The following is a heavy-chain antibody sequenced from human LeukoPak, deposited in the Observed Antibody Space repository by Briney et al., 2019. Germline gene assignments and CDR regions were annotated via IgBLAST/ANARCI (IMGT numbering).Heavy chain of an antibody. Sequence: ASVKVSCKASGYTFTGYYMHWVRQAPGQGLEWVGWINPKSGDSNYAQKFQGRVTLTSDTSISTAYMELNSLTSDDTAMYYCAKDGISTTWYDYYYYMDVWGQGTTVTVS. V-gene: IGHV1-2*02. CDR2: INPKSGDS. J-gene: IGHJ6*03. CDR1: GYTFTGYY. CDR3: AKDGISTTWYDYYYYMDV. D-gene: IGHD2-2*01.